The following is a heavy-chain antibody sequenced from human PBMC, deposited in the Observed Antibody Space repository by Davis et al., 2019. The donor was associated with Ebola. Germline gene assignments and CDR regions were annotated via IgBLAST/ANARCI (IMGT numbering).Heavy chain of an antibody. Sequence: GSLRLSCAVSGFTFSTYSMSWVRQAPGKGLEWIGEIDHSGIRTYNPSLESRVTMSVDTSKKQFSLRLKSVTAADTAVYYCVRSHRQWLVGWFDPWGQGTLVIVSS. CDR1: GFTFSTYS. CDR2: IDHSGIR. J-gene: IGHJ5*02. CDR3: VRSHRQWLVGWFDP. V-gene: IGHV4-34*01. D-gene: IGHD6-19*01.